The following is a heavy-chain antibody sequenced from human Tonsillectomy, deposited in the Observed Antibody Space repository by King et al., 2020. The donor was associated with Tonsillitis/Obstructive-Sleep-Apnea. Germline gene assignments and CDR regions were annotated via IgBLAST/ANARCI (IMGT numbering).Heavy chain of an antibody. CDR1: GFSLRSSAVG. D-gene: IGHD3-10*01. CDR2: IYWDDDK. CDR3: AHLKYGSGSSLYYYYIDV. J-gene: IGHJ6*03. Sequence: TLKESGPTQVKPTQTLTLTCTFSGFSLRSSAVGVGWIRQSPGEALEWLAVIYWDDDKRYRPSLNSRLTITRDTSKNQVFLTMTNMDPVDTATYYCAHLKYGSGSSLYYYYIDVWGKGTTVSVSS. V-gene: IGHV2-5*02.